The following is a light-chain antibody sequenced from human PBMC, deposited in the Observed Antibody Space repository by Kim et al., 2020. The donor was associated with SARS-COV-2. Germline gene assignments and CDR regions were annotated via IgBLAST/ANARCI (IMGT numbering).Light chain of an antibody. J-gene: IGLJ3*02. CDR3: YTAAENNRV. Sequence: SPAQTARITFSRAGRAKKYARWSQQKAGQAPVLVIYKDSARPSGIPERFSGSSTATTVTLTISGAQDEDEANCYCYTAAENNRVFGGGTQLTVL. CDR2: KDS. V-gene: IGLV3-27*01. CDR1: GRAKKY.